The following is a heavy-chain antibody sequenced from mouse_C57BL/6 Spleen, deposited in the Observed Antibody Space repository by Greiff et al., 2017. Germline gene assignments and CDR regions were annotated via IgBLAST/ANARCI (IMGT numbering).Heavy chain of an antibody. CDR2: ISSGSSTI. V-gene: IGHV5-17*01. CDR3: AKIYYDSYYYAMDY. D-gene: IGHD2-4*01. J-gene: IGHJ4*01. Sequence: EVKLVESGGGLVKPGGSLKLSCAASGFTFSAYGMHWVRQAPEKGLEWVAYISSGSSTIYYADTVKGRFTISRDNAKNTLFLQMTSLRSEDTAMYYCAKIYYDSYYYAMDYWGQGTSVTVSS. CDR1: GFTFSAYG.